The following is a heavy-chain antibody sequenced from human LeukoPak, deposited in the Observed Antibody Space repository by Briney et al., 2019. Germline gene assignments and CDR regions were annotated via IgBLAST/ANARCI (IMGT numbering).Heavy chain of an antibody. CDR1: GGSINSRSYF. CDR3: AKELDYGGNPRAFDI. J-gene: IGHJ3*02. D-gene: IGHD4-23*01. CDR2: MYDREKT. Sequence: SETLSLTCTVSGGSINSRSYFWGWIRQPPGKGLEWIGYMYDREKTDYNPSLRSRVIISLDTSKNQFSLKLSSVTAADTAVYYCAKELDYGGNPRAFDIWGQGTMVTVSS. V-gene: IGHV4-39*07.